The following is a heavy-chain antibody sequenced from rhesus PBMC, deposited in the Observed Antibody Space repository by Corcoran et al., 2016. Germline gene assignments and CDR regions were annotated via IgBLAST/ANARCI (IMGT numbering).Heavy chain of an antibody. CDR1: GFTFSSYG. J-gene: IGHJ4*01. Sequence: VQLVESGGGLVQPGGSLRLSCAASGFTFSSYGMHWVRQPPGKGLGGIGFISGSSGSTYYNPCLKSRVTISTDTSKNQFSLKLSSVTAADTAVYYCAREDPRGWLPRDYWGQGVLVTVSS. V-gene: IGHV4-127*01. D-gene: IGHD6-37*01. CDR2: ISGSSGST. CDR3: AREDPRGWLPRDY.